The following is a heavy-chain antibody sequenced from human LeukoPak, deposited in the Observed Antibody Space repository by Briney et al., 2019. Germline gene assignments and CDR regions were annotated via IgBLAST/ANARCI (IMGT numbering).Heavy chain of an antibody. V-gene: IGHV3-43*02. Sequence: PGGSLRLSXAASGFTFDDYAMHWVRQAPGKGLEWVSLISGDGGSTYYADSVKGRFTISRDNSKNFLYLQMNSLRTEDTALYYCAKDIGLYEYSYGGDYWGQGTLVTVSS. D-gene: IGHD5-18*01. CDR1: GFTFDDYA. CDR2: ISGDGGST. CDR3: AKDIGLYEYSYGGDY. J-gene: IGHJ4*02.